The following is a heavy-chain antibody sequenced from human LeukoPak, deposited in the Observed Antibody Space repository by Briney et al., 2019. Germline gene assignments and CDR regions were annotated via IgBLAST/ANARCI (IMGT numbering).Heavy chain of an antibody. V-gene: IGHV4-39*07. J-gene: IGHJ5*02. D-gene: IGHD2-2*01. Sequence: MASETLSLTCTVSGGSISSSSYYWSWIRQPPGKGLEWIGEINHSGSTNYNPSLKSRVTISVDTSKNQFSLKLSSVTAADTAVYYCARRPYCSSTSCLRNWFDPWGQGTLVTVSS. CDR2: INHSGST. CDR3: ARRPYCSSTSCLRNWFDP. CDR1: GGSISSSSYY.